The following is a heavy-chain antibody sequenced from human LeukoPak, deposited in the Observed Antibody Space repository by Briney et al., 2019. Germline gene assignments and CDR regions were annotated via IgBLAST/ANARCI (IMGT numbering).Heavy chain of an antibody. V-gene: IGHV3-7*01. CDR3: ARSRITMIVLVMTKYYFDY. D-gene: IGHD3-22*01. CDR1: GFTFSSYW. Sequence: GGSLRLSCAASGFTFSSYWMTWVRQAPGKGLEWVANIKQDGSEKYYVDSVKGRFTISRDNGKNSLYLQMNSLRAEDTAVYYCARSRITMIVLVMTKYYFDYWGQGTLVTVSS. J-gene: IGHJ4*02. CDR2: IKQDGSEK.